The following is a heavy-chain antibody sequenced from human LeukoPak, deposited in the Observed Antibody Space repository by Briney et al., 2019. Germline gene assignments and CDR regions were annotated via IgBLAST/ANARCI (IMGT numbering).Heavy chain of an antibody. V-gene: IGHV3-23*01. D-gene: IGHD3-22*01. Sequence: PGGSLRLSYAASGFTFSSYAMSWVRQAPGKGLEWVSAISGSGSSTYYADSVKGRFTSSRDNSKNTLYLQMNSLRAEDTAVYYCAKDTRSRYYDSSGLGGNYWGQGTLVTVPS. J-gene: IGHJ4*02. CDR2: ISGSGSST. CDR1: GFTFSSYA. CDR3: AKDTRSRYYDSSGLGGNY.